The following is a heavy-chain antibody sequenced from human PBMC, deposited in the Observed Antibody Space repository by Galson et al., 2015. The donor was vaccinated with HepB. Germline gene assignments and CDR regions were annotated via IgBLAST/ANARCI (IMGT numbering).Heavy chain of an antibody. CDR2: TYYRAKWYN. CDR3: ARVAGTIYYYGMDV. D-gene: IGHD2-15*01. Sequence: CAISGDSVSSNSVAWYRIRQSPSRGLEWLGRTYYRAKWYNDYAVSVRSRISINPDTSKNQFSLHLSSVTPEDTAVYYCARVAGTIYYYGMDVWGQGTTVTVS. V-gene: IGHV6-1*01. CDR1: GDSVSSNSVA. J-gene: IGHJ6*02.